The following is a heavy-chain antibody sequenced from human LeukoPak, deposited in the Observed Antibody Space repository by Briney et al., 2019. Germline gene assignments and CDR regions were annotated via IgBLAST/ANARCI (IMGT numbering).Heavy chain of an antibody. CDR2: IRYDGDNK. CDR3: ARGEAGDSSGYYYNY. Sequence: GGSLRLSCAASGFTFSSWAMHWVRQAPGKGLEWVAVIRYDGDNKYYVDSVKRRFTISRDNSKNTVYLQMNSLRADDTAVSYFARGEAGDSSGYYYNYWGQGTLVSVST. V-gene: IGHV3-33*01. J-gene: IGHJ4*02. CDR1: GFTFSSWA. D-gene: IGHD3-22*01.